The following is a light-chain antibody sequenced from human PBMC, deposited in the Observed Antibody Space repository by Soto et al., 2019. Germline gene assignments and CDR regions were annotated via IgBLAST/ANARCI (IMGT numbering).Light chain of an antibody. V-gene: IGKV1D-12*01. CDR1: QGIRSW. Sequence: DIQMTQSPSSVSASVGDRVTITCRASQGIRSWLAWYQQKPGKAPQLLIFAASSLQGGVPSRFSGSGAGTDFTLAINTLQPEDSATYYCQQSNSVPATFGGGTKVNIK. CDR2: AAS. CDR3: QQSNSVPAT. J-gene: IGKJ4*01.